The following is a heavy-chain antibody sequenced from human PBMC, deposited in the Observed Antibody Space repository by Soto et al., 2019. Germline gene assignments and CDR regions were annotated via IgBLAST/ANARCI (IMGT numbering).Heavy chain of an antibody. CDR1: GFTFSSYG. Sequence: QVQLVESGGGVVQPGRSLRLSCAASGFTFSSYGMHWVRQAPGKGLEWVAVISYDGSNKYYADSVKGRFTISRDNSKNTRYLQMNSLRAEDTAVYYCAKDPPGGDWYYFDYWGQGTLVTVSS. V-gene: IGHV3-30*18. D-gene: IGHD3-9*01. CDR2: ISYDGSNK. CDR3: AKDPPGGDWYYFDY. J-gene: IGHJ4*02.